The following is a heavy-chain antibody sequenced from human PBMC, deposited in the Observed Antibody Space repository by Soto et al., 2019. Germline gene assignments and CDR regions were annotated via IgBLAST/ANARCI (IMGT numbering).Heavy chain of an antibody. CDR2: INPNSGGT. CDR1: GYTFTSYY. J-gene: IGHJ3*02. V-gene: IGHV1-2*04. CDR3: ARELDDSSGYDDAFDI. Sequence: ASVKVSCKASGYTFTSYYMHWVRQAPGQGLEWMGWINPNSGGTNYAQKFQGWVTMTRDTSISTAYMELRRLRSDDTAVYYCARELDDSSGYDDAFDIWGQGTMVTVSS. D-gene: IGHD3-22*01.